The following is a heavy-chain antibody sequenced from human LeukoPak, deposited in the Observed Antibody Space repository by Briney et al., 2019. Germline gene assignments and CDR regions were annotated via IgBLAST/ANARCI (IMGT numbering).Heavy chain of an antibody. D-gene: IGHD6-6*01. Sequence: GGSLRLACAASGFTFSSYAMRWVRQAPGKGLEWVSVISGSGDSTYYADSVKGRFTISRDDSKHTLYLQMHSLRAEDTAVYYCARVLNMYSSSADAFDIWGQGTMVPVST. CDR3: ARVLNMYSSSADAFDI. V-gene: IGHV3-23*01. CDR1: GFTFSSYA. CDR2: ISGSGDST. J-gene: IGHJ3*02.